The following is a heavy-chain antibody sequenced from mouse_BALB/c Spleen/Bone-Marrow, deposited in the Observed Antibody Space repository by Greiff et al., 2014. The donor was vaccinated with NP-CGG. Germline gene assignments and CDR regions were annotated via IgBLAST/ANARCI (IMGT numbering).Heavy chain of an antibody. J-gene: IGHJ2*01. CDR3: ARGYYGSSYLFDY. D-gene: IGHD1-1*01. V-gene: IGHV1-67*01. CDR1: GYTFTDYA. Sequence: VQRVESGPELVRPGVSVKISCKGSGYTFTDYAMHWVKQSHAKSLEWFGVISTYSGNTNYNQKFKGKATMTVDKSSNTAYMELARLTSEDSAIYYCARGYYGSSYLFDYWGQGTTLTVSS. CDR2: ISTYSGNT.